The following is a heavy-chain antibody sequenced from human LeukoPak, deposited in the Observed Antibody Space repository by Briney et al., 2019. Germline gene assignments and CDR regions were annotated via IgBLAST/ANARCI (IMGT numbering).Heavy chain of an antibody. CDR1: GFTFSSYS. D-gene: IGHD6-19*01. CDR3: TKESRNNRGWYRDY. J-gene: IGHJ4*02. Sequence: GGSLRLSCAATGFTFSSYSMNWVRQAPGKGLEWVSYISSSSSTIYYADSVKGRFTISRDNSKNMLYLQMNSLRAEDTAVYYCTKESRNNRGWYRDYWGQGTLVTVSS. CDR2: ISSSSSTI. V-gene: IGHV3-48*01.